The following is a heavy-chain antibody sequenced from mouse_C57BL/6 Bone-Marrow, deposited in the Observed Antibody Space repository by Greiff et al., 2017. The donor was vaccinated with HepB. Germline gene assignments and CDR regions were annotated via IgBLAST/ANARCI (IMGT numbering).Heavy chain of an antibody. V-gene: IGHV1-64*01. Sequence: VQLQQPGAELVKPGASVKLSCKASGYTFTSYWMHWVKQRPGQGLEWIGMIHPNSGSTNYNEKFKSKATLTVDKSSSTAYMPLSSLTSEVSAVYYCARFYPAYFDYWGQGTTLTVSS. CDR1: GYTFTSYW. CDR3: ARFYPAYFDY. CDR2: IHPNSGST. J-gene: IGHJ2*01.